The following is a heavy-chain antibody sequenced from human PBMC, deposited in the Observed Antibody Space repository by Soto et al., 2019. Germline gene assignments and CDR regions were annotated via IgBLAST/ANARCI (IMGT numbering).Heavy chain of an antibody. Sequence: EVQLVESGGGLVQPGGSLRLSCAASGFTFSSYEMNWVRQAPGKGLEWVSYISSSGSTIYYADSVKGRFTISRDNAKNSLYLQMNSLRAEDTAVYYCARDLNYYDSSGNYYGAFDIWGQGTMVTVSS. CDR1: GFTFSSYE. J-gene: IGHJ3*02. CDR3: ARDLNYYDSSGNYYGAFDI. D-gene: IGHD3-22*01. CDR2: ISSSGSTI. V-gene: IGHV3-48*03.